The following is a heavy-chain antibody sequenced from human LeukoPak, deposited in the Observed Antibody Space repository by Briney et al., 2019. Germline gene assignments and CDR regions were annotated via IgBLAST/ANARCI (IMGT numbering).Heavy chain of an antibody. Sequence: PEGSLRLSCAASGFTVSSNYMSWVRQAPGKGLEWVSFIYSGGSTSYADSVKGRFTISKDNSKNTLYPQMNSLRAEDTAVYYCARGYSPTAYAMDVWGLGTTVTVSS. V-gene: IGHV3-53*01. J-gene: IGHJ6*02. D-gene: IGHD5-18*01. CDR1: GFTVSSNY. CDR2: IYSGGST. CDR3: ARGYSPTAYAMDV.